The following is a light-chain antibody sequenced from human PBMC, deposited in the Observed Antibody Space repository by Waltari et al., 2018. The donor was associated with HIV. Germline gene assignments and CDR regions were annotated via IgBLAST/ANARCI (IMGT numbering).Light chain of an antibody. CDR1: QTVLYNSNNKNH. V-gene: IGKV4-1*01. J-gene: IGKJ1*01. CDR3: QQFFTFPRT. CDR2: WAS. Sequence: DIVLTQSPDSLAVSLGERATISCKSSQTVLYNSNNKNHLAWYQQKAGQPPKLLIYWASIREIGVPERFTGSGSGTDFNLTISSLRADDVAVDYCQQFFTFPRTFGQGTKVEI.